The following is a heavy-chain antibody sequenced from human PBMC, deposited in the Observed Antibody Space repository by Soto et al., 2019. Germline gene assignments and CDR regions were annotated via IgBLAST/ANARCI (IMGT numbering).Heavy chain of an antibody. D-gene: IGHD3-22*01. CDR2: IRSKAYGGTT. V-gene: IGHV3-49*04. CDR3: TREGYYYDSSVDY. J-gene: IGHJ4*02. CDR1: GFTFGEYA. Sequence: GGSLRLSCRASGFTFGEYAMSWVRQAPGKGLEWVGSIRSKAYGGTTEYAASVKGRFTISRDDSKSIAYLQMNSLKTEDTAVYYCTREGYYYDSSVDYWGQGTLVTVSS.